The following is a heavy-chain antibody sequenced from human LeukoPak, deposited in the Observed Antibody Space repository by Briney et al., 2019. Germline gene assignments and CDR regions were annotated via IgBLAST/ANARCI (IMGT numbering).Heavy chain of an antibody. CDR1: GFTFSNYW. CDR2: INSDGINT. CDR3: TRDQSDNWNDDWRFDY. D-gene: IGHD1-1*01. V-gene: IGHV3-74*01. J-gene: IGHJ4*02. Sequence: EAGGSLRLSCAASGFTFSNYWMHWVRQAPGKGLVWVSRINSDGINTSYADSVKGRFTISRDNAKNTLNLQMNSLRAEDTAVYYCTRDQSDNWNDDWRFDYWGQGTLVTVSS.